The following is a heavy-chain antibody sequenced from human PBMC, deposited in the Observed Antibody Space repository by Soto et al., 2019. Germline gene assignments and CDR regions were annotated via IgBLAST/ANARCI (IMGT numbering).Heavy chain of an antibody. CDR2: INHSGNT. Sequence: QVQLQLWGAGLLKPSESLSLTCAVYGGSFSDFYWTWIRQLPGKGLEWIGEINHSGNTNYNPSLKSRVAISEDTSKNQFSLYLGSVTAADTAVYYCGPRGAVADPRGYWGQGTLVTVSS. CDR3: GPRGAVADPRGY. V-gene: IGHV4-34*01. D-gene: IGHD6-19*01. CDR1: GGSFSDFY. J-gene: IGHJ4*02.